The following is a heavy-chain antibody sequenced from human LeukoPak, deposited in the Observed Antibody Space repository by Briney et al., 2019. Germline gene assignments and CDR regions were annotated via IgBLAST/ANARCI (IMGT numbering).Heavy chain of an antibody. CDR3: ARTLRFFRFLDV. Sequence: GGSLRLSCAASGFTFSNYWMSWVRQAPEKGLEWVANIKPDGSETYSVDSVKGRFTISRDNAKNSLYLQMNSLRAEDTAVYYCARTLRFFRFLDVWGQGTTVTDSS. V-gene: IGHV3-7*03. CDR2: IKPDGSET. CDR1: GFTFSNYW. J-gene: IGHJ6*02. D-gene: IGHD3-3*01.